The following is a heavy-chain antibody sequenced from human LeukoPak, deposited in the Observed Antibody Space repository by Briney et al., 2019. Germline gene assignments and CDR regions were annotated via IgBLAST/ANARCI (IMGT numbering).Heavy chain of an antibody. CDR1: GFTFSGYW. J-gene: IGHJ4*02. CDR3: ARYIAVPAMFDN. Sequence: GGSLRLSCAASGFTFSGYWMSWVRQAPGKGLEWVANIKEDGSEKYYADPVKGRFTISRDNAKNSMYLQMNSLRGEDTAVYYCARYIAVPAMFDNWGQGTLVTVSS. D-gene: IGHD2-2*01. V-gene: IGHV3-7*05. CDR2: IKEDGSEK.